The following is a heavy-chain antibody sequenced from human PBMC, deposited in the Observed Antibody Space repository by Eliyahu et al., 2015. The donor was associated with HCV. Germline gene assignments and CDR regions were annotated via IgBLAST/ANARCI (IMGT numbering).Heavy chain of an antibody. Sequence: QVQLRESGPGLMKPSQTLSLTCTXXGXSISXGPYXWSWIXQHPGRGLEWIGYISNSGSTYYNPSLKSRVTISIDTSKNHFSLKLSSVTAADTAVYYCANSGTYKWSAFDIWGQGTMVTVSS. V-gene: IGHV4-31*03. D-gene: IGHD1-26*01. J-gene: IGHJ3*02. CDR1: GXSISXGPYX. CDR3: ANSGTYKWSAFDI. CDR2: ISNSGST.